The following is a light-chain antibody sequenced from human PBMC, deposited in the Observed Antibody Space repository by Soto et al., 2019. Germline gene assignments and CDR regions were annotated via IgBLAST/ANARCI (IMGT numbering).Light chain of an antibody. J-gene: IGLJ1*01. CDR3: SSYTGSSLYV. CDR2: DVS. CDR1: SSDVGGYNY. Sequence: QSALTQPASVSGSPGQSITISCTGTSSDVGGYNYVSWYQQHPGKAPKLMIYDVSNRPSGVSNRFSGSKSGNTASLTVSGLQAEDEADYYCSSYTGSSLYVFGTGTKVTAL. V-gene: IGLV2-14*03.